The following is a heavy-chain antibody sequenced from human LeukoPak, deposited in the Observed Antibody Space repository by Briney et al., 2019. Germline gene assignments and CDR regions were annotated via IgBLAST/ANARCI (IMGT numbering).Heavy chain of an antibody. CDR2: IIPIFGTA. V-gene: IGHV1-69*01. CDR1: GGTFTSYA. CDR3: ARAQGYCSSTSCPYYFDY. Sequence: SGKVSCKASGGTFTSYAISWVRQAPGQGLEWMGGIIPIFGTANYAQKFQGRVTITADESTSTAYMELSSLRSEDTAVYYCARAQGYCSSTSCPYYFDYWGQGTLVTVSS. J-gene: IGHJ4*02. D-gene: IGHD2-2*01.